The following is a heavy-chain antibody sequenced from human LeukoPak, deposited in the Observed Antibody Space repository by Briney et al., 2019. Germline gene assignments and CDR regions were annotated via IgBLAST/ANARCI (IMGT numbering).Heavy chain of an antibody. V-gene: IGHV1-8*01. D-gene: IGHD3-3*01. CDR3: ARGALTNYDFWSGYPDDY. Sequence: ASVKVSCKASGYTFTSYDINWARQATGQGLEWMGWMNPNSGNTGYAQKFQGRVTMTRNTSISTAYMELSSLRSEDTAVYYCARGALTNYDFWSGYPDDYWGQGTLVTVSS. J-gene: IGHJ4*02. CDR2: MNPNSGNT. CDR1: GYTFTSYD.